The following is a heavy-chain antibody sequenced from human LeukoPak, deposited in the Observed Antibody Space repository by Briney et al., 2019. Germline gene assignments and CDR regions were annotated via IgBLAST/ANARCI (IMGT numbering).Heavy chain of an antibody. J-gene: IGHJ4*02. CDR1: GFTFSSYA. V-gene: IGHV3-23*01. CDR2: ISGSGGST. CDR3: AKDRNYYDSSGYYSPFGY. Sequence: GGSLRLSCAASGFTFSSYAMIWVRQAPGKGLEWVSAISGSGGSTYYADSVKGRFTISRDNSKNTLYLQMNSLRAEDTAVYYCAKDRNYYDSSGYYSPFGYWGQGTLVTVSS. D-gene: IGHD3-22*01.